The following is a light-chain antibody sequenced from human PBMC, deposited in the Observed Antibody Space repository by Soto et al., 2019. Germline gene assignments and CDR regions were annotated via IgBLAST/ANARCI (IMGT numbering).Light chain of an antibody. J-gene: IGKJ1*01. CDR3: MQDIQRPRT. Sequence: IGMTQSPLSLSVTPGQPASISCKSIQSLLYVDGKTYLYWYLQNSGQPPQLLIYEVFNRISGVPDRFSGSGSGTDFTLKISRVEAEDVGIYYCMQDIQRPRTFGQGTKVEIK. CDR1: QSLLYVDGKTY. CDR2: EVF. V-gene: IGKV2D-29*01.